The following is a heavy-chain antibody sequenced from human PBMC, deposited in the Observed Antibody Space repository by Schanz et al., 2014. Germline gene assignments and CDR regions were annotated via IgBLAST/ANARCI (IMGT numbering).Heavy chain of an antibody. CDR2: INPSEGGT. Sequence: QVQLVQSGTEVKKPGASVKVSCKASGYTFTNFYIHWVRQAPGQGLEWVGIINPSEGGTSFPQKFKGRLTMTRATSTSTFYMELSSLRSEDTAVYYCATMWGYCPATACQILEVLDVWGQGTMVTVSS. CDR1: GYTFTNFY. CDR3: ATMWGYCPATACQILEVLDV. D-gene: IGHD2-8*02. V-gene: IGHV1-46*01. J-gene: IGHJ3*01.